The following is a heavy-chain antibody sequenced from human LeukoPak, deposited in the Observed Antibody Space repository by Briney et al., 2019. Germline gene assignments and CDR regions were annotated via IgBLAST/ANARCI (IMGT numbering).Heavy chain of an antibody. Sequence: SETLSPTCTVSGGSISSSSYYWGWIRQPPGKGLEWIGSIYYSGSTYYSPSLKSRVTISVDTSKNQFSLKLGSVTAADTAVYYCARHSGDTAMVHDYWGQGTLVTVSS. V-gene: IGHV4-39*01. J-gene: IGHJ4*02. CDR1: GGSISSSSYY. CDR2: IYYSGST. D-gene: IGHD5-18*01. CDR3: ARHSGDTAMVHDY.